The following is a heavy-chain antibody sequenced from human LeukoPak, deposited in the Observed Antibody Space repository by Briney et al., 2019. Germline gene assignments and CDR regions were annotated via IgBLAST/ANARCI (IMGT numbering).Heavy chain of an antibody. CDR3: ARGRPDGSGSYYKFDP. Sequence: SETLSLTCTVSAGSISSSNYYWGWIRQPPGKGLEWIGSIYYSGRTYYNPSLKSRVTISVDSSKKQFSLKLSSVTAADTAVYYCARGRPDGSGSYYKFDPWGQGTLVTVSS. J-gene: IGHJ5*02. V-gene: IGHV4-39*01. D-gene: IGHD3-10*01. CDR2: IYYSGRT. CDR1: AGSISSSNYY.